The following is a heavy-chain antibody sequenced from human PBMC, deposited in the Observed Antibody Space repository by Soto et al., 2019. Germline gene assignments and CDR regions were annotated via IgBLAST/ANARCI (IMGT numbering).Heavy chain of an antibody. J-gene: IGHJ6*02. Sequence: QVQLVQSGAEVKKPGSSVKVSCKASGGTFSSYAISWVRQAPGQGLEWMGGIIPIFGTANYAQKFQGRVTITADESTSTAYMELSSLRSEDTAVYYCARDLGYVGGDYYYYGMDVWGQGTTVTVSS. D-gene: IGHD5-12*01. CDR2: IIPIFGTA. CDR3: ARDLGYVGGDYYYYGMDV. V-gene: IGHV1-69*01. CDR1: GGTFSSYA.